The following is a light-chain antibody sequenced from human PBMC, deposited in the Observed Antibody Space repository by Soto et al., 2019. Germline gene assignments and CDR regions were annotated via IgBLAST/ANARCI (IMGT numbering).Light chain of an antibody. V-gene: IGKV1-5*03. Sequence: TCRASQSIRTSLAWYQQKPGKAPKLLIYLASSLESGVPARFSVSRSETEYALALRSLYPDDSALSICQPHARYATFTQGTKVDIK. J-gene: IGKJ1*01. CDR2: LAS. CDR1: QSIRTS. CDR3: QPHARYAT.